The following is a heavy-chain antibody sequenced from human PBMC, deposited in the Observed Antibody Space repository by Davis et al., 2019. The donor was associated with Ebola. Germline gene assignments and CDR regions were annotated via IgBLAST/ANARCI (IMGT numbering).Heavy chain of an antibody. CDR2: ISWNSGSI. CDR1: GFTFSHFG. J-gene: IGHJ4*02. CDR3: AKAQIGAVAGSPFDY. V-gene: IGHV3-9*01. Sequence: PGGSLRLSCAASGFTFSHFGMHWVRQAPGKGLEWVSGISWNSGSIGYADSVKGRFTISRDNAKNSLYLQMNSLRAEDTALYYCAKAQIGAVAGSPFDYWGQGTLVTVSS. D-gene: IGHD6-19*01.